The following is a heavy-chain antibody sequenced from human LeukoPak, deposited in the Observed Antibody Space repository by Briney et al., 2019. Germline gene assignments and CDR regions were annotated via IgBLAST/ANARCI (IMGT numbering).Heavy chain of an antibody. J-gene: IGHJ6*04. Sequence: SVKVSCRASGGIFISYAISWVRQAPGQGLEWMGGIITIFGTAKYAQKFQGRVTITADKSTSTAYMEPSSRRSEDTAVYYCARDGGQIRYFDWLLIPRAYYYYGMDVWGKGTTVTASS. CDR2: IITIFGTA. D-gene: IGHD3-9*01. CDR3: ARDGGQIRYFDWLLIPRAYYYYGMDV. CDR1: GGIFISYA. V-gene: IGHV1-69*06.